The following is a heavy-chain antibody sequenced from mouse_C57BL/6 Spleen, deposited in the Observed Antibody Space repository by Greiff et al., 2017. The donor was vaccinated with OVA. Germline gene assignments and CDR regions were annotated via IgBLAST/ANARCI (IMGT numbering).Heavy chain of an antibody. CDR1: GYTFTSYW. J-gene: IGHJ4*01. CDR3: ARVYYSNYEAMDY. Sequence: VQLQESGAELVKPGASVKMSCKASGYTFTSYWITWVKQRPGQGLEWIGDIYPGSGSTNYNEKFKSKATLTVDTSSSTAYMQLSSLTSEDSAVYYCARVYYSNYEAMDYWGQGTSVTVSS. CDR2: IYPGSGST. D-gene: IGHD2-5*01. V-gene: IGHV1-55*01.